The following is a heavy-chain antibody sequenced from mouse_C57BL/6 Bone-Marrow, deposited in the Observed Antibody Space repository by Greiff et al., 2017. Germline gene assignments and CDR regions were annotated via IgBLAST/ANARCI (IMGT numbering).Heavy chain of an antibody. CDR3: ARLYSNDVLYAMDY. D-gene: IGHD2-12*01. CDR2: IHPNSGST. Sequence: QVQLQQPGAELVKPGASVKLSCKASGYTFTSYWMHWVKQRPGQGLEWIGMIHPNSGSTNYNEKFKSKATLTVDKSSSTAYMQLSSLTSEDSAVYDCARLYSNDVLYAMDYWGQGTSVTVSS. V-gene: IGHV1-64*01. CDR1: GYTFTSYW. J-gene: IGHJ4*01.